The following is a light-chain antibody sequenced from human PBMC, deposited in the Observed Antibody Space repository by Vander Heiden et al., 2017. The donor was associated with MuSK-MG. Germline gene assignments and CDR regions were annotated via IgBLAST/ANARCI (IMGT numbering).Light chain of an antibody. V-gene: IGLV2-18*02. CDR3: SSTTTRNIVV. CDR2: EVT. Sequence: QSALTQPPSVSGSPGQSVTISRQPPGTAPQLLIYEVTDRPSGVPDRFSGSRSGNTASLTISGLQAEDEADYYCSSTTTRNIVVFGGGTKLTVL. J-gene: IGLJ2*01.